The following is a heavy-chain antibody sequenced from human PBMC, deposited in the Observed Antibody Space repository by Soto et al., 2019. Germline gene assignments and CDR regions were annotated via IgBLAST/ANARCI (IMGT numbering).Heavy chain of an antibody. CDR3: ARGPLDTAWYFDY. D-gene: IGHD5-18*01. J-gene: IGHJ4*02. CDR1: RGSISSSNW. CDR2: IYHSGST. Sequence: PSETLSLTCAASRGSISSSNWWSWVRQPPGKGLEWIGEIYHSGSTNYNPSLKSRVTISVDKSKNQFSLKLSSVTAADTAVYYCARGPLDTAWYFDYLGQGTLVTVS. V-gene: IGHV4-4*02.